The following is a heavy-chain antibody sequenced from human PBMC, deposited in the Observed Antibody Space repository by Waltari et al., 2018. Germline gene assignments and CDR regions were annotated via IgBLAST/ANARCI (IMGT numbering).Heavy chain of an antibody. Sequence: QVQLQESGPGLVKPSETLSLTCTVSGYSISSGYYWGWIRQPPGKGREWIGSIYHSGVTYYTPALKSRVTISVDTSKNQFSLKLSSVTAADTAVYYCASALSGSYLDYWGQGTLVTVSS. CDR3: ASALSGSYLDY. V-gene: IGHV4-38-2*02. CDR1: GYSISSGYY. CDR2: IYHSGVT. J-gene: IGHJ4*02. D-gene: IGHD1-26*01.